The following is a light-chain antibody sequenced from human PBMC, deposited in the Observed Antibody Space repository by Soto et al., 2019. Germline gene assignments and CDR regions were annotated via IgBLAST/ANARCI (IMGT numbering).Light chain of an antibody. V-gene: IGKV3D-15*01. CDR1: QSVSSN. J-gene: IGKJ4*01. CDR2: DAS. Sequence: ETVMTQSPGTLSVSPGEGATLSSRASQSVSSNLAWYQQKPGQAPRLLIYDASTRATGIPARFSGSGSGTEFTLTISSLQSEDFAVYYCEQYHEWPLTFGGGTEVEIK. CDR3: EQYHEWPLT.